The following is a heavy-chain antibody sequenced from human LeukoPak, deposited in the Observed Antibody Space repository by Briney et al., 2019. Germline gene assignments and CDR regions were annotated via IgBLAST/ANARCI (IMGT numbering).Heavy chain of an antibody. V-gene: IGHV1-2*02. CDR2: INPKSGVT. CDR1: EYTFTDYY. D-gene: IGHD1-26*01. Sequence: GASVTVSFTTSEYTFTDYYMHWVRQGPGQGLEWVGWINPKSGVTNYAQKFQGRVTMTRDTSISTAYMELSSLTSDDTAVYYCARGVGAPNWFDPWGQGTLVTVSS. J-gene: IGHJ5*02. CDR3: ARGVGAPNWFDP.